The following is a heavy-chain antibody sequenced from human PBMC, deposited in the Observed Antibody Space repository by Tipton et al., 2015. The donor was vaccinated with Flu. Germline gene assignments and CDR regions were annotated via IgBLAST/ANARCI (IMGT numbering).Heavy chain of an antibody. CDR2: IWYDGSNK. CDR1: GFTFSSYG. Sequence: SLRLSCAASGFTFSSYGMHWVRQAPGKGLEWVAVIWYDGSNKYYADSVKGRFTISRDNSKNTLYLQMNSLRAEDTAVYYCARDISSSGWANDAFDIWGQGTMVTVSS. D-gene: IGHD6-19*01. CDR3: ARDISSSGWANDAFDI. V-gene: IGHV3-33*01. J-gene: IGHJ3*02.